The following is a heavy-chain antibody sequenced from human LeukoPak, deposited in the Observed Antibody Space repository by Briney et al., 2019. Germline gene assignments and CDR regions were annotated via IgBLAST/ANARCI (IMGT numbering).Heavy chain of an antibody. CDR3: ASSSTSSLAVYNGMDV. CDR2: MNPNSDNT. CDR1: GYTFTSYD. V-gene: IGHV1-8*01. D-gene: IGHD2-2*01. Sequence: ASVKVSCKASGYTFTSYDINWVRQATGQGLEWMGWMNPNSDNTDYAQQFQGRVTMTRNTSINTAYIELSSLRSEDTAVYYCASSSTSSLAVYNGMDVWGQGTTVTVSS. J-gene: IGHJ6*02.